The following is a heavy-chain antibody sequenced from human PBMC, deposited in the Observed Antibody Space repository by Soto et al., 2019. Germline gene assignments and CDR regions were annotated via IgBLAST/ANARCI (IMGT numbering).Heavy chain of an antibody. CDR2: IHPTGSP. V-gene: IGHV4-38-2*02. D-gene: IGHD3-16*01. CDR3: ARGIPRGDPTLAWLDP. CDR1: GYTLYSGYN. Sequence: NPSETLSLTCTVSGYTLYSGYNWAWVRRPPGKGLEWIGSIHPTGSPYYNPSLKSRVTISIDTSKNQFFLRLTSVTAADTAIYYCARGIPRGDPTLAWLDPWGQGTLVTVSS. J-gene: IGHJ5*02.